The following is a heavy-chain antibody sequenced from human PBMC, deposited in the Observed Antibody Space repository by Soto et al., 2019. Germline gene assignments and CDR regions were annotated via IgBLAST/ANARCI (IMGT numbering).Heavy chain of an antibody. J-gene: IGHJ4*02. Sequence: GGSLRLSCAASGFTFSNAWMSWVRQAPGKGLEWVGRIKSKTDGGTTDYAAPVKGRFTISRDDSKNTLYLQMNSLKTEDTAVYYCTTEEYDYIWGSYRRVVDYWGQGTLVTVSS. V-gene: IGHV3-15*01. CDR3: TTEEYDYIWGSYRRVVDY. D-gene: IGHD3-16*02. CDR1: GFTFSNAW. CDR2: IKSKTDGGTT.